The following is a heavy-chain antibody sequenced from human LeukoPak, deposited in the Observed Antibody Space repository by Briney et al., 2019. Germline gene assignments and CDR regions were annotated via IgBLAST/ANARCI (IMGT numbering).Heavy chain of an antibody. V-gene: IGHV1-2*02. CDR2: INPNIGGT. Sequence: ASVKVSCKPSENTFTGYHIHWVRQAPGQGLEWIGWINPNIGGTNYAQKFQGRVTMTRDTSITTTYMELSRLRSDDTALYYCARGGWIDAFDIWGQGTMVTVSS. J-gene: IGHJ3*02. D-gene: IGHD5-12*01. CDR1: ENTFTGYH. CDR3: ARGGWIDAFDI.